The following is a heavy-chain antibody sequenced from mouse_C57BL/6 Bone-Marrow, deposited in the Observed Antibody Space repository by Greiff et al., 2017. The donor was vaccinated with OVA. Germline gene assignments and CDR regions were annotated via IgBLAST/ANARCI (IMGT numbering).Heavy chain of an antibody. CDR1: GYTFTDYY. CDR2: IYPGSGNT. J-gene: IGHJ4*01. Sequence: QVQLQQPGAELVRPGASVKLSCKASGYTFTDYYINWVKQRPGQGLEWIARIYPGSGNTYYNEKFKGKATLTAEKSSSTAYMQLSSLTSEDSAVYFCARGVTTLYYYAMDYWGQGTSVTVSS. V-gene: IGHV1-76*01. CDR3: ARGVTTLYYYAMDY. D-gene: IGHD2-3*01.